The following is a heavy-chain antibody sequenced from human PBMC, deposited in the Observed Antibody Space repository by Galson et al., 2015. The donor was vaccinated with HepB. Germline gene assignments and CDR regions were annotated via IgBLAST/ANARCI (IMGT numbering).Heavy chain of an antibody. CDR1: GFTFSNAW. D-gene: IGHD6-25*01. CDR2: IKSKADGGTT. J-gene: IGHJ5*02. CDR3: TTAVFSASHT. Sequence: SLRLSCAASGFTFSNAWMTWVRQGPGKGLEWVGRIKSKADGGTTDFAAPVKGRFTISRDDSKNTLYLQMDSLETEDTAVYYCTTAVFSASHTWGQGTLVTVSS. V-gene: IGHV3-15*01.